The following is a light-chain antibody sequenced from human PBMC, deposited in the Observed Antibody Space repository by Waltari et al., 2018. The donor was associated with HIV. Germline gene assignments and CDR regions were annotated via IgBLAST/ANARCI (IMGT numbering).Light chain of an antibody. Sequence: QSVLPQPPSVSAAPGQQVTIYCSGSSSTIGDTYVHWYQQLPGTAPKLLIYENNQRPSGIPDRFSGSKSATSATLDITGLQTGDEADYYCGTWDTSLTSGYVFGTGTKVTVL. J-gene: IGLJ1*01. CDR3: GTWDTSLTSGYV. CDR2: ENN. V-gene: IGLV1-51*02. CDR1: SSTIGDTY.